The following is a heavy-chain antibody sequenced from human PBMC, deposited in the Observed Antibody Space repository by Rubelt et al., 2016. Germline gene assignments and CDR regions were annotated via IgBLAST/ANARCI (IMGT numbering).Heavy chain of an antibody. J-gene: IGHJ4*02. CDR3: ASPLLRTRGHYFDY. CDR2: IYYSGST. Sequence: QLQLQESGPGLVKPSETLSLTCTVSGGSISSSSYYWGWIRQPPGKGLEWIGSIYYSGSTYYNPSLKSRVTRSVDTSKNQFSLKLSSVTAADTAVYYCASPLLRTRGHYFDYWGQGTLVTVSS. V-gene: IGHV4-39*07. CDR1: GGSISSSSYY.